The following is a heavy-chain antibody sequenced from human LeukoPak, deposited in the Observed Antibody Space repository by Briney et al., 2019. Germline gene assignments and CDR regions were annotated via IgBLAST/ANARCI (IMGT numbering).Heavy chain of an antibody. Sequence: GGSLRLSCAASGFTFSSYWMHWVRQAPGKGLVWVSRIYSDGISTSYADSVKGRFTISRDNAKNSLYLQMSSLRAEDTALYYCARDWFTRLGELSPDRAFDYWGQGTLVTVSS. D-gene: IGHD3-16*02. CDR1: GFTFSSYW. CDR3: ARDWFTRLGELSPDRAFDY. J-gene: IGHJ4*02. V-gene: IGHV3-74*01. CDR2: IYSDGIST.